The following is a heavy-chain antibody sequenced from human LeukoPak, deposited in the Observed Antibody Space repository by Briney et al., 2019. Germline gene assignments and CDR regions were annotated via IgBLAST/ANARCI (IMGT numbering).Heavy chain of an antibody. J-gene: IGHJ4*02. CDR2: ISGSGGST. V-gene: IGHV3-23*01. CDR3: AKGPQYYYGSGDYFDY. CDR1: GFTFSTYA. Sequence: GGSLSLSCPPSGFTFSTYAMSWVRHAPGKGLAWVSVISGSGGSTYYADCVKGRFTISRDNSKNTLYLQMNSLRAEDTAVYYCAKGPQYYYGSGDYFDYWGQGTLVTVSS. D-gene: IGHD3-10*01.